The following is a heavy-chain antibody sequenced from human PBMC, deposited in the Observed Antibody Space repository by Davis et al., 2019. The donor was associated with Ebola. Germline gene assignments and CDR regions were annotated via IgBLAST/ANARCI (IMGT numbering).Heavy chain of an antibody. CDR1: GFTFSDYY. Sequence: GGSLRLSCAASGFTFSDYYMSWIRQAPGKGLEWVSYISSSSSYTNYADSVKGRFTISRDNAKNSLYLQMNSLRAEDTAVYYCARDKADYGDLWYFDYWGQGTLVTVSS. J-gene: IGHJ4*02. V-gene: IGHV3-11*06. CDR3: ARDKADYGDLWYFDY. CDR2: ISSSSSYT. D-gene: IGHD4-17*01.